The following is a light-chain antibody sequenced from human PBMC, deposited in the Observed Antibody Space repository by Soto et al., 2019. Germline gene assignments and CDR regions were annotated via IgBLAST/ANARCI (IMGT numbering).Light chain of an antibody. CDR1: QSVSSN. J-gene: IGKJ1*01. V-gene: IGKV3-15*01. CDR2: GAS. CDR3: QQYHNWPGT. Sequence: EIVMTQSPATLSVSPGERATLSCRASQSVSSNLAWYQQKPGQAPRVLIYGASTRATGIPARISGSGSGTEFTLTISSLQSEDFAVYYCQQYHNWPGTFGQGTKVEIK.